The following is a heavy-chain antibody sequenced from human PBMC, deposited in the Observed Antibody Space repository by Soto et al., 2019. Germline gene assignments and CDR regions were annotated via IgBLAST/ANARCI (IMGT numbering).Heavy chain of an antibody. J-gene: IGHJ4*02. CDR2: IGSNSGGI. Sequence: EVQLVESGGGLVQPGRSLRLSCAASGFTIDDSAMHWVRQPPGKGLEWVSGIGSNSGGIGYADSVKGRFTISRDNAKNSLYLQMNSLRAEDTALYYCAKGLSEGYFDYWGQGTLVTVSS. CDR1: GFTIDDSA. V-gene: IGHV3-9*01. CDR3: AKGLSEGYFDY.